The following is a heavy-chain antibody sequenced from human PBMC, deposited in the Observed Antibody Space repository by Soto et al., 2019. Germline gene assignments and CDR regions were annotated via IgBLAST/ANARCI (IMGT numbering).Heavy chain of an antibody. CDR1: GYTFTGYY. V-gene: IGHV1-2*02. CDR3: AVAGLPFEY. J-gene: IGHJ4*02. D-gene: IGHD6-19*01. Sequence: QVQLVQSGAEVKKPGASVKVSCKTSGYTFTGYYIHWVRQAPGQGLEWMALINPNSGDTNYGHKFQGRVTLTRDTSINTVYMEVTSLRFDDTAVHYCAVAGLPFEYWGQGTLVTVFS. CDR2: INPNSGDT.